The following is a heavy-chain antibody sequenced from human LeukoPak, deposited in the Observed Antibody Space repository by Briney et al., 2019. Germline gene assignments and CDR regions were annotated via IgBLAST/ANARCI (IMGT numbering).Heavy chain of an antibody. Sequence: SETLSLTCTVSGGSVSSGSYYWSWIRQPPGKGLEWIGYIYYSGSTNYNPSLKSRVTISVDTSKNQFSLKLSSVTAADTAVYYCARLRDGRWLLEYWGQGTLVTVSS. CDR2: IYYSGST. CDR3: ARLRDGRWLLEY. J-gene: IGHJ4*02. D-gene: IGHD5-24*01. V-gene: IGHV4-61*01. CDR1: GGSVSSGSYY.